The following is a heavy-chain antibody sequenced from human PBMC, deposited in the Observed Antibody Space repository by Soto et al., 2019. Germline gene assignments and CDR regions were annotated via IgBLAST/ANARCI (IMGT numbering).Heavy chain of an antibody. V-gene: IGHV3-23*01. D-gene: IGHD3-10*01. CDR2: ISGGGDAT. Sequence: EVQLLDSGGGLVQPGGSLRLSCAASGFTFISYAMNWVRQAPGKGLQWVSAISGGGDATFYADSVKCRFTISRDNSRNTVTLQMNSLGADDTAVYYCARKVPGSTTRPDYWYFDLWGRGTLVTVSS. J-gene: IGHJ2*01. CDR1: GFTFISYA. CDR3: ARKVPGSTTRPDYWYFDL.